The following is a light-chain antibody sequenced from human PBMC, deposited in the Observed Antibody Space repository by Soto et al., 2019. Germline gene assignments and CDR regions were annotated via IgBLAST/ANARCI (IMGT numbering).Light chain of an antibody. Sequence: EIVLTQSPATLSLSPGERATLSXRASHIVIIYLSWYQQKPGXAPRXXXDHXSNMATGSPDRLSGSGSVTDFTLTISRLEPEYFAVYYCQQYGSAQCTFGPGTKVDIK. CDR2: HXS. J-gene: IGKJ3*01. V-gene: IGKV3-11*01. CDR1: HIVIIY. CDR3: QQYGSAQCT.